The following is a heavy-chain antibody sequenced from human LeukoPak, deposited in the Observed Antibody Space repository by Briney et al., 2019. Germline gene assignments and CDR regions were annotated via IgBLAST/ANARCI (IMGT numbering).Heavy chain of an antibody. CDR1: GGTFSSYA. D-gene: IGHD3-22*01. CDR2: IIPMFGTA. Sequence: GASVKVSCKASGGTFSSYAISWVRQAPGQGLEWMGSIIPMFGTADYAQKFQGRVTITADKSTSTAYMELSSLRSEDTAVYYCARDRAYYYESSGPLDYWGQGTLVTVSS. J-gene: IGHJ4*02. V-gene: IGHV1-69*06. CDR3: ARDRAYYYESSGPLDY.